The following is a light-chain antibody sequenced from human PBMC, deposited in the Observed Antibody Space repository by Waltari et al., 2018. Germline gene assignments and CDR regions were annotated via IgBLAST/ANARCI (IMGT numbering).Light chain of an antibody. CDR1: SSDVGGYNY. CDR3: SSYTSSSTVV. J-gene: IGLJ2*01. Sequence: QSALTQPASVSGSPGQSITISCTGTSSDVGGYNYVSWYQQHPGKAPKLMIYDVSKRPSGVSNRFPGSKSGNTASLTISGLQAEDEADYYCSSYTSSSTVVFGGGTKLTVL. CDR2: DVS. V-gene: IGLV2-14*03.